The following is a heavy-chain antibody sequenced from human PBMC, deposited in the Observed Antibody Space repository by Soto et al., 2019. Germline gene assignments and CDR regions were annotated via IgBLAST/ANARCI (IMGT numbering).Heavy chain of an antibody. CDR1: GGSISRSGYF. J-gene: IGHJ4*02. V-gene: IGHV4-31*03. Sequence: SETLSLTCTVSGGSISRSGYFWSWIRQHPGKGLEWIGYIYDSGSTYYNPSLKSRVSLSVDTSKNQFSLNLTSVAAADTAMYYCARSSKSYFDYWGQGTLVTVSS. CDR3: ARSSKSYFDY. CDR2: IYDSGST.